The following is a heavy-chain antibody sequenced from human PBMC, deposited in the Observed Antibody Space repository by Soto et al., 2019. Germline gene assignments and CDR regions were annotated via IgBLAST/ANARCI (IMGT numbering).Heavy chain of an antibody. J-gene: IGHJ4*02. CDR3: AKGGDCSGGSCYIIDY. CDR2: IWYDGGNQ. CDR1: GFTFSDYG. Sequence: PGGSLRLSCAASGFTFSDYGMHWVRQAPGKGLDWVAVIWYDGGNQYYADSVKGRITISRDNSKNTLYLQMNSLRAEDTAVYYCAKGGDCSGGSCYIIDYWGQGTLVTVSS. V-gene: IGHV3-33*06. D-gene: IGHD2-15*01.